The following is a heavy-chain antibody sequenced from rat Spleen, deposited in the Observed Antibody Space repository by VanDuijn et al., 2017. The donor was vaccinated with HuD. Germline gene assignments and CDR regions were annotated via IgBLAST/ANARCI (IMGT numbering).Heavy chain of an antibody. Sequence: QVQLKESGPGLVQPSQTLSLTCTVSGFSLTSYNVHWVRQPTGKGLEWMGVIWTGGSTDYNSALKSRLSISRDTSKSQVFLKMNSLQTEDIATYFCATHTTGSPWYFDYWGQGVMVTVSS. D-gene: IGHD1-7*01. CDR3: ATHTTGSPWYFDY. V-gene: IGHV2-30*01. CDR2: IWTGGST. J-gene: IGHJ2*01. CDR1: GFSLTSYN.